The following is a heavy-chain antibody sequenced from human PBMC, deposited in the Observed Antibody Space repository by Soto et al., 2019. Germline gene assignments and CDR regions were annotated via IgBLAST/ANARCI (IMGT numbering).Heavy chain of an antibody. D-gene: IGHD6-6*01. CDR1: GGSISGYY. CDR3: ARSIAVPSSHIDH. J-gene: IGHJ4*02. Sequence: SETLSRTCSVSGGSISGYYWSWIRQAPGKGLEWIGYVYDTGSTSYNPSLQSRVTISVDTSKKQFSLSLRLVTAADTAVYFCARSIAVPSSHIDHWGQGTRVTVSS. CDR2: VYDTGST. V-gene: IGHV4-59*01.